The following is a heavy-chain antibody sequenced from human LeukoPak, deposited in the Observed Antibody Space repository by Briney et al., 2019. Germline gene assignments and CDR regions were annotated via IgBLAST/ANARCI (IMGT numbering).Heavy chain of an antibody. CDR1: GFTFDDYG. V-gene: IGHV3-20*04. J-gene: IGHJ6*02. Sequence: GGSLRLSCAASGFTFDDYGMSWVRQAPGKGLEWVSGINWNGGSTGYADSVKGRFTISRDNAKNSLYLQMNSLRAEDTAVYYCAKNWNRYYYYGMDVWGQGTTVTVSS. CDR3: AKNWNRYYYYGMDV. CDR2: INWNGGST. D-gene: IGHD1-1*01.